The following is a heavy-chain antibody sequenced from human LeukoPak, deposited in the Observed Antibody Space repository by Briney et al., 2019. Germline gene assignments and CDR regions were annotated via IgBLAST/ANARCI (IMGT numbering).Heavy chain of an antibody. Sequence: ASVKVSCKASGYTLTSYDINWVRQATGQGLEWMGWMNPNSGNTGYAQKFQGRVTMTRNTSISTAYMELSSLRSEDTAVYYCARGDSSSFGWFDPWGQGTLVTVSS. CDR1: GYTLTSYD. CDR2: MNPNSGNT. CDR3: ARGDSSSFGWFDP. D-gene: IGHD6-13*01. V-gene: IGHV1-8*01. J-gene: IGHJ5*02.